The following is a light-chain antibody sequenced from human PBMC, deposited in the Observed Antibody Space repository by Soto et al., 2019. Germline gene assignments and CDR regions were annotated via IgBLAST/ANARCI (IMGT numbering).Light chain of an antibody. Sequence: QSALTQPPSVSAAPGQRVTISCYGSSSNIGDEYVSWYQQLPGTAPKLIIYDNNKRPSGIPDRFSGSKSGTSATLGITGLQTWDEADYYCGAWDSSLSTFVFGTGTKLTVL. CDR2: DNN. V-gene: IGLV1-51*01. CDR3: GAWDSSLSTFV. CDR1: SSNIGDEY. J-gene: IGLJ1*01.